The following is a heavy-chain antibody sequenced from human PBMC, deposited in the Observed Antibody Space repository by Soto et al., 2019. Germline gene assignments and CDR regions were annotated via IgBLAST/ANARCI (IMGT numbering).Heavy chain of an antibody. CDR2: ISWNSGSI. V-gene: IGHV3-9*01. CDR1: GFTFDEYA. CDR3: AKDISGTGGWISYFDY. J-gene: IGHJ4*02. Sequence: GGSLRLSCAASGFTFDEYAMHWVRQAPGKGLEWVSGISWNSGSIGYADSVKGRFTISRDNAKNSLYLQMNSLRAEDTALYYCAKDISGTGGWISYFDYWGQGTLVTVSS. D-gene: IGHD3-10*01.